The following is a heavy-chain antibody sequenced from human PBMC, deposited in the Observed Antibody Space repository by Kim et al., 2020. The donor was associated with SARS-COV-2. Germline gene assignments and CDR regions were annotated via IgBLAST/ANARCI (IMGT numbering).Heavy chain of an antibody. CDR2: IWYDGSNK. Sequence: GGSLRLSCAASGFTFSSYGMHWVRQAPGKGLEWVAVIWYDGSNKYYADSVKGRFTISRDNSKNTLYLQMNSLRAEDTAVYYCARDSWSHYYYGMDVWGQGTTVTVSS. CDR3: ARDSWSHYYYGMDV. V-gene: IGHV3-33*01. CDR1: GFTFSSYG. J-gene: IGHJ6*02.